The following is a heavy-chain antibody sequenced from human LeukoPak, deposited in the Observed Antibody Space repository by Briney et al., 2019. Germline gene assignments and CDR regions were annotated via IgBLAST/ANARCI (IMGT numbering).Heavy chain of an antibody. CDR3: AKQSNLEWSAPYYYYYMDV. CDR2: IYYSGST. J-gene: IGHJ6*03. V-gene: IGHV4-30-4*01. D-gene: IGHD3-3*01. CDR1: GGSISSGDYY. Sequence: SETLSLTCTVSGGSISSGDYYWSWIRQPPGKGLEWIGYIYYSGSTYYNPSLKSRVTISVDTSKNQFSLKLSSVTAADTAVYYCAKQSNLEWSAPYYYYYMDVWGKGTTVTVSS.